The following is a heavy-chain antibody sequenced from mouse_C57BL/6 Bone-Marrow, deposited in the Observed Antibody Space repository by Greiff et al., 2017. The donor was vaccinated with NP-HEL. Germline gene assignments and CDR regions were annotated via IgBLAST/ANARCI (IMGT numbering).Heavy chain of an antibody. CDR1: GFTFTDYY. D-gene: IGHD2-5*01. V-gene: IGHV7-3*01. Sequence: EVKLQESGGGLVQPGGSLSLSCAASGFTFTDYYMSWVRQPPGKALEWLGFIRNKANGYTTEYSACVKGRFTISRDKSQSILYLQMNALRAEDSATYYWARTAYYSNYFDYWGQGTTLTVSS. J-gene: IGHJ2*01. CDR3: ARTAYYSNYFDY. CDR2: IRNKANGYTT.